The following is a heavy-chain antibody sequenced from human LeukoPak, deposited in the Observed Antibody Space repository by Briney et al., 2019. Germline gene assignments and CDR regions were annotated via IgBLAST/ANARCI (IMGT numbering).Heavy chain of an antibody. CDR3: ASSEGYYRRDFGS. Sequence: PSETLSLTSTVSGGLISSFYWSWVRQPPGKGLEWIGYIFNTGDTDHSPSLKSRFTISIDPSKNQFSLRLSSVTAADTAVYYCASSEGYYRRDFGSWGQGILVTVSS. CDR2: IFNTGDT. D-gene: IGHD1-26*01. CDR1: GGLISSFY. V-gene: IGHV4-59*08. J-gene: IGHJ4*02.